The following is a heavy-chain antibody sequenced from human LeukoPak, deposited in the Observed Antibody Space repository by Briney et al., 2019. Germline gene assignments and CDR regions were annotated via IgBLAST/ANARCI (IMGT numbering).Heavy chain of an antibody. CDR3: AKDLWFGESAVNWFDP. J-gene: IGHJ5*02. CDR2: ISGSGGST. Sequence: GGSLRLSCAASGFTSSSYAMSWVRQAPGKGLEWVSAISGSGGSTYYADSVKGRFTISRDNSKDTLYLQMNSLRAEDTAVYYCAKDLWFGESAVNWFDPWGQGTLVTVSS. CDR1: GFTSSSYA. D-gene: IGHD3-10*01. V-gene: IGHV3-23*01.